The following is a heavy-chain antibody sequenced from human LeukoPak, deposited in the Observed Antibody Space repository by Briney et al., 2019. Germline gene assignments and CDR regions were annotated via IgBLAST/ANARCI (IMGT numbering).Heavy chain of an antibody. CDR3: ARGRGYYDP. CDR1: GYTLSSYG. D-gene: IGHD2-15*01. V-gene: IGHV1-18*01. CDR2: ISGYNGNT. Sequence: GSVKDSRKASGYTLSSYGTSWGRQAPGQEREWMGWISGYNGNTNYAQNFQGRVTMTTDTSTSTAYMELRSLRSDDTAVYYCARGRGYYDPCGQGTLVTVSS. J-gene: IGHJ5*02.